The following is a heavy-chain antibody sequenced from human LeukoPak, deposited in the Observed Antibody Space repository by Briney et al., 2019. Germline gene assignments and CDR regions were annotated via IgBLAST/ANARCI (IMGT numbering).Heavy chain of an antibody. J-gene: IGHJ4*02. V-gene: IGHV4-59*08. CDR2: IYYSGST. CDR1: GGSISGYY. D-gene: IGHD2-2*01. Sequence: PSETLSLTCTVSGGSISGYYWSWIRQPPGKGLQFIGYIYYSGSTNYNPSLESRVTISVDTSKNQFSLKLRSVTAADTAVYYCERLSKDTVVLPAAMAHYFDYWGQGTLVTVSS. CDR3: ERLSKDTVVLPAAMAHYFDY.